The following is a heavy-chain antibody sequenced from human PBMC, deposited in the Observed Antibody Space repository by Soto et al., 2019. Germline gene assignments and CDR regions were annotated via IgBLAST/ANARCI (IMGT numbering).Heavy chain of an antibody. Sequence: EVQVLESGGDLVQPGGSLRLSCAASGFTIRNYAMSWVRQAPGKALEWVSGISGSSDRTYYADSVKGRFTISKDTSSNTLCLQMYSLRVEDTAVYHCEGSWTWGQGTMVTVSS. J-gene: IGHJ3*01. CDR2: ISGSSDRT. CDR3: EGSWT. V-gene: IGHV3-23*01. D-gene: IGHD5-12*01. CDR1: GFTIRNYA.